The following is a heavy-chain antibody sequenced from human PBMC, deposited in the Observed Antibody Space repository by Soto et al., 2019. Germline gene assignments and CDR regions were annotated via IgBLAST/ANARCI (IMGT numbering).Heavy chain of an antibody. Sequence: QVQLVESGGGVVQPGKSLTLSCAASGFTFNSYAMHWVRQVPGKGLEWVAAISHDGSNKNYADSVKGRFTISRDNTKNTLYLQMNSLKVEDTAVYYCAKVVDQQLVRLAFDIWGQGTLVTVSS. CDR1: GFTFNSYA. CDR2: ISHDGSNK. D-gene: IGHD1-1*01. CDR3: AKVVDQQLVRLAFDI. J-gene: IGHJ3*02. V-gene: IGHV3-30*18.